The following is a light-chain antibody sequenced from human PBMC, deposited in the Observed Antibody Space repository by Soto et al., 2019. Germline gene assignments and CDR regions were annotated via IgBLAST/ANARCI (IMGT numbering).Light chain of an antibody. Sequence: QMTQSPSSLSASVGDRVTITCRASQDIRTELGWYQQKPGKAPKLLIYGATSLQSGVPSRFSGSGSGTEFTLTISSLQAEDFATYYCLQYSTSPWTFGQGTKVEIK. CDR3: LQYSTSPWT. CDR1: QDIRTE. J-gene: IGKJ1*01. V-gene: IGKV1-17*01. CDR2: GAT.